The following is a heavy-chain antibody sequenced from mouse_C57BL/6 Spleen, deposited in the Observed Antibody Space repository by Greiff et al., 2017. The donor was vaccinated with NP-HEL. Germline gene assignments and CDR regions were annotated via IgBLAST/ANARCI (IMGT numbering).Heavy chain of an antibody. CDR3: TREYYGYSFAY. CDR2: ISSGGDYI. D-gene: IGHD2-2*01. V-gene: IGHV5-9-1*02. J-gene: IGHJ3*01. Sequence: EVKLVESGEGLVKPGGSLKLSCAASGFTFSSYAMSWVRQTPEKRLEWVAYISSGGDYIYYADTVKGRFTISRDNARNTLYLQMSSLKSEDTAMYYCTREYYGYSFAYWGQGTLVTVSA. CDR1: GFTFSSYA.